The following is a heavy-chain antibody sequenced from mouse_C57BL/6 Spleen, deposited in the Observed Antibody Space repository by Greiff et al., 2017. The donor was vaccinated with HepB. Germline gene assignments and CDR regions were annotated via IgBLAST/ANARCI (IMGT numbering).Heavy chain of an antibody. CDR1: GYSITSGYY. V-gene: IGHV3-6*01. D-gene: IGHD1-1*01. CDR3: AREGIYYGSLYYAMDY. J-gene: IGHJ4*01. CDR2: ISYDGSN. Sequence: EVQLKESGPGLVKPSQSLSLTCSVTGYSITSGYYWNWIRQFPGNKLEWMGYISYDGSNNYNPSLKNRISITRDTSKNQFFLKLNSVTTEDTATYYCAREGIYYGSLYYAMDYWGQGTSVTVSS.